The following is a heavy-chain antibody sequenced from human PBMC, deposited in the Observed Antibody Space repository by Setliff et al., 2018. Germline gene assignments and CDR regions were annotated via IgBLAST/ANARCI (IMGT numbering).Heavy chain of an antibody. CDR1: GFAFASYN. Sequence: PGGSLRLSCAASGFAFASYNMIWVRQAPGKGLEWVSVVYRGGSTTFYADSVKGRFTISRDDSKNTLYLQMNSLTVDDTAVYYCAKDLGDDGHYYYYMDVWGKGTTVTVSS. D-gene: IGHD4-17*01. J-gene: IGHJ6*03. V-gene: IGHV3-23*03. CDR2: VYRGGSTT. CDR3: AKDLGDDGHYYYYMDV.